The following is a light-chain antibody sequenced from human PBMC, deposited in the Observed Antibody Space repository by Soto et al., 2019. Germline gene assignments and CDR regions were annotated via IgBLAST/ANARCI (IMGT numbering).Light chain of an antibody. J-gene: IGLJ2*01. V-gene: IGLV2-23*02. CDR3: CSYATPRQ. Sequence: QSVLTQPASVSGSPGQSITISCTGTTSDVGSYNLVSWYQQHPGKAPKLIIYEVSERPSGVSTRFSGSKSGNMASLTISGLQAEDEAEYYCCSYATPRQFGGGTQLTVL. CDR2: EVS. CDR1: TSDVGSYNL.